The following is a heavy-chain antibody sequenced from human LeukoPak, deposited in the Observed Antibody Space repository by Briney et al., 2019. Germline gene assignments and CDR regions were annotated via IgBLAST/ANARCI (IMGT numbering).Heavy chain of an antibody. J-gene: IGHJ4*02. Sequence: GASVKVSCKASGNTFTNYAMNWVRQAPGQGLEWMGIITPSNGVTSYAWNFRGRITMTRDTSTSTVYMDLNSLKSDDTAVYYCAGEVAATLFFDSWGQGTLVTVSS. CDR3: AGEVAATLFFDS. D-gene: IGHD2-15*01. V-gene: IGHV1-46*01. CDR1: GNTFTNYA. CDR2: ITPSNGVT.